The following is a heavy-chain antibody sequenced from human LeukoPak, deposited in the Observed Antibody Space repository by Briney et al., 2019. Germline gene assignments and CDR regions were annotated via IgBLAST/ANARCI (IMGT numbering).Heavy chain of an antibody. CDR1: GYTFIDYS. Sequence: ASVTVSCKASGYTFIDYSIHWVRQAPGQGLEWMGEINPNNGDTNYAQKFQGRVTMTRDASISTAYVELRRLRSDDTAVYYCAREKLVAGNNFDYWGQGTLVTVSS. D-gene: IGHD6-19*01. V-gene: IGHV1-2*02. CDR2: INPNNGDT. J-gene: IGHJ4*02. CDR3: AREKLVAGNNFDY.